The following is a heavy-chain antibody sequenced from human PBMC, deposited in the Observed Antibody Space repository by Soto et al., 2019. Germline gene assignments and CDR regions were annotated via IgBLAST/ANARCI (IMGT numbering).Heavy chain of an antibody. V-gene: IGHV3-23*01. CDR1: GFTFSSYS. CDR2: FSGSGGST. Sequence: PGGSLRLSCATSGFTFSSYSISWVRQAPGKGLEWVPTFSGSGGSTYYADSVKGRFTISRDNSKSTLYLEMNSLRAEDTAVYYCAKDDSSVHRDFDYWGQGTLFPVSS. D-gene: IGHD3-22*01. CDR3: AKDDSSVHRDFDY. J-gene: IGHJ4*02.